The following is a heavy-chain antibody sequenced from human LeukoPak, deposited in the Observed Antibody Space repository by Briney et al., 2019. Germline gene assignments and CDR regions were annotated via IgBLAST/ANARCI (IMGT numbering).Heavy chain of an antibody. CDR2: IYYGGST. V-gene: IGHV4-39*07. Sequence: SETLSLTCTVSGGSISSSSYYWGWIRQPPGKGLGWIGTIYYGGSTYYNPSLKSRVTISVDTSKNQFSLKLSSVTAADTAVYYYARVVPDLYPYYSDYWGQGTLVTVSS. J-gene: IGHJ4*02. D-gene: IGHD5/OR15-5a*01. CDR3: ARVVPDLYPYYSDY. CDR1: GGSISSSSYY.